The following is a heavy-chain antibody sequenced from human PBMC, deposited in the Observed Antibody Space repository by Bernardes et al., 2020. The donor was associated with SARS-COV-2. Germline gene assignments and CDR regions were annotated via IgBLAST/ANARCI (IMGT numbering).Heavy chain of an antibody. Sequence: GGFLRLSCAASGFIVGNNFMNWVRQAPGKGLEWVSVIHSDGTTYYADPVKGRFTISRDNSKNTLHLQMTTLRVEDTAIYYCARDDKWPLANWGQGTLVAVSS. CDR1: GFIVGNNF. V-gene: IGHV3-66*01. CDR2: IHSDGTT. D-gene: IGHD5-12*01. J-gene: IGHJ4*02. CDR3: ARDDKWPLAN.